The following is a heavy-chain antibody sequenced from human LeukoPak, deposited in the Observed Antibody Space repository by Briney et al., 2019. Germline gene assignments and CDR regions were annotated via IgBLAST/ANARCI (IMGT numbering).Heavy chain of an antibody. CDR2: IYPGDSDT. D-gene: IGHD3-9*01. CDR3: ARQSYDILTGYSRHIDY. CDR1: GYSFTSYW. Sequence: GESLKISCKGSGYSFTSYWIGWVRQMPGKGLEWMGIIYPGDSDTRYSPSFQGQVTISADKFISTAYLQWSSLKASDTAMYYCARQSYDILTGYSRHIDYWGQGTLVTVSS. J-gene: IGHJ4*02. V-gene: IGHV5-51*01.